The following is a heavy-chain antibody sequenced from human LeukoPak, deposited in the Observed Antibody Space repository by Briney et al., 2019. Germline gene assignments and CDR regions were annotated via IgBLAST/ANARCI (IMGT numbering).Heavy chain of an antibody. V-gene: IGHV4-34*01. J-gene: IGHJ4*02. CDR1: GGSFSGYY. CDR2: INHSGST. D-gene: IGHD2-21*02. CDR3: ARHEHCGGDCSIDY. Sequence: SETLSLTCAVYGGSFSGYYWSWIRQPPGKGLEWIGEINHSGSTNYNPSLKSLVTISVDPSKTQFSLKLSSVTAADTAVYYCARHEHCGGDCSIDYWGQGTLVTVSS.